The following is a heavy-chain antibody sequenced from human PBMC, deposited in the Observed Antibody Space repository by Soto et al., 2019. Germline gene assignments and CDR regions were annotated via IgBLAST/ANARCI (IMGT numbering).Heavy chain of an antibody. CDR1: GGSISSGGFS. J-gene: IGHJ4*02. Sequence: PSETLSLTCSVSGGSISSGGFSWSWIRQPLGKGLEWIGYIYYGGTTYYNPSLKSRVTMSVDRSKNQFSLELGSVTAADTAVYYCARYSFGFAYWGRGTLVTVSS. CDR3: ARYSFGFAY. D-gene: IGHD5-18*01. V-gene: IGHV4-30-2*01. CDR2: IYYGGTT.